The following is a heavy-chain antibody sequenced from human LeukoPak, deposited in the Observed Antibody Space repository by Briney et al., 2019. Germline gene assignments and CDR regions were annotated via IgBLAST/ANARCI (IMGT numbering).Heavy chain of an antibody. V-gene: IGHV4-59*01. J-gene: IGHJ6*04. CDR2: IYYSGST. CDR3: ARTLAYCGGDCYHLYYYYGMDV. D-gene: IGHD2-21*02. Sequence: SETLSLTCTVSGGSISSYYWSWIRQPPGKGQEWIGYIYYSGSTNYNPSLKSRVTISVDTSKNQFSLKLSSVTAADTAVYYCARTLAYCGGDCYHLYYYYGMDVWGKGTTVTVSS. CDR1: GGSISSYY.